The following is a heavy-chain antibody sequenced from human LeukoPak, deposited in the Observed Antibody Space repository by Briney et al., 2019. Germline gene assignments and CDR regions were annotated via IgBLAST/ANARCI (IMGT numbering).Heavy chain of an antibody. CDR2: IYHSGST. CDR1: GGSFSGYY. J-gene: IGHJ2*01. Sequence: SETLSLTCAVYGGSFSGYYWGWIRQPPGKGLEWIGEIYHSGSTNYNPSLKDRVTISVDKSKNQFSLKLNSVTAADTAVYYCARDRYFDLWGRGTLVTVSS. V-gene: IGHV4-34*01. CDR3: ARDRYFDL.